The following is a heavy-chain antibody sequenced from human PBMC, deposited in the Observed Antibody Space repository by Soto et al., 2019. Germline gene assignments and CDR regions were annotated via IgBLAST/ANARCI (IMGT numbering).Heavy chain of an antibody. V-gene: IGHV1-18*01. D-gene: IGHD3-9*01. Sequence: ASVKVSCKASGYTFTHFYITWVRQAPGQGLEWMGAISPHNFNTNYAQKFRGRVTLTTEKSTNTAYMDLRSLTSDDTAVYYCARDEGGYDILNGYYKAKHFDYWGQGVPATASS. CDR1: GYTFTHFY. J-gene: IGHJ4*02. CDR2: ISPHNFNT. CDR3: ARDEGGYDILNGYYKAKHFDY.